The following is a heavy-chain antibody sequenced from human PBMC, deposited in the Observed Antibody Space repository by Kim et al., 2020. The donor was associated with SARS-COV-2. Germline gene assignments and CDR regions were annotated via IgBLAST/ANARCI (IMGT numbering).Heavy chain of an antibody. D-gene: IGHD6-13*01. J-gene: IGHJ3*02. CDR3: AIDMGGYSRTARAVDI. CDR1: GGTFSNYV. Sequence: SVKVSCKASGGTFSNYVISWVRQAPGQGLEWMGGIISFFGTANYAQKFQGRVTITADEPTSTVYMELSSLTSEDTAVYYCAIDMGGYSRTARAVDIWGQGTLVTVSS. CDR2: IISFFGTA. V-gene: IGHV1-69*13.